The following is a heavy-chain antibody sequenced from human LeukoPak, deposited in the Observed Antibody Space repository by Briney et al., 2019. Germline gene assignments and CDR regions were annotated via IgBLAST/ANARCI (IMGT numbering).Heavy chain of an antibody. J-gene: IGHJ4*02. D-gene: IGHD1-26*01. CDR2: IYSGGNT. Sequence: GGSLRLSCAASGFTVNNYYMSWVRQAPGKGLEWVSVIYSGGNTYYADSVKGRFTISRDNSKNTLYLQMNSLRAEDTAVYYCARAGRFGGSYYFDHWGQRTLVTVSS. V-gene: IGHV3-53*01. CDR3: ARAGRFGGSYYFDH. CDR1: GFTVNNYY.